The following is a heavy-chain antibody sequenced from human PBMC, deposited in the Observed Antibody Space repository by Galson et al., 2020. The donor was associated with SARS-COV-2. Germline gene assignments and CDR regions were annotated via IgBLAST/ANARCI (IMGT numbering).Heavy chain of an antibody. CDR2: ISSSGSSI. V-gene: IGHV3-11*04. CDR1: GFRFSDYF. D-gene: IGHD2-15*01. J-gene: IGHJ1*01. CDR3: ARVGDCSGGICYGAEYFQH. Sequence: NSGGSLRLSCAASGFRFSDYFMSWVRQAPGKGLEWVSYISSSGSSINYADSVKGRFTISRDNAKNSLNLQMNSLRVEDTAVYYCARVGDCSGGICYGAEYFQHWGQGTLVTVSS.